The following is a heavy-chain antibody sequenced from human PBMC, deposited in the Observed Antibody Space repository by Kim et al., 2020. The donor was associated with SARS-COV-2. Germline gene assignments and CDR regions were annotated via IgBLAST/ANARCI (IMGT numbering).Heavy chain of an antibody. D-gene: IGHD1-26*01. V-gene: IGHV3-21*01. J-gene: IGHJ3*02. CDR2: ISSSSSYI. CDR1: GFTFSSYS. CDR3: ARVQRIVGATKFYDAFDI. Sequence: GGSLRLSCAASGFTFSSYSMNWVRQAPGKGLEWVSSISSSSSYIYYADSVKGRFTISRDNAKNSLYLQMNSLRAEDTAVYYCARVQRIVGATKFYDAFDIWGQGTMVTVSS.